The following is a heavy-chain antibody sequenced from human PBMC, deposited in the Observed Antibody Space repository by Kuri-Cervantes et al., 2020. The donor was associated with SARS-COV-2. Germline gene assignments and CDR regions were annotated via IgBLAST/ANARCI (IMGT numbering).Heavy chain of an antibody. CDR1: GFNFSTTD. J-gene: IGHJ4*02. Sequence: GESLKISCTASGFNFSTTDMHWVHQTPGKGLEWVAVISDDGKKKKCVASGKGRFTISRDNSQNTLYLQVKSLKSEDTAMYYCAKDRFGVHDFWGQGTLVTVSS. CDR2: ISDDGKKK. V-gene: IGHV3-30*18. D-gene: IGHD2-8*01. CDR3: AKDRFGVHDF.